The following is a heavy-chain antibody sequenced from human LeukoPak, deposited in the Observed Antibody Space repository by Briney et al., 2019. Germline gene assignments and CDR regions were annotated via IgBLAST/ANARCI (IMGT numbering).Heavy chain of an antibody. CDR3: AKDPRGDYGNGADNWFDP. CDR2: ISWNSGRI. CDR1: GFTFDDYA. V-gene: IGHV3-9*01. Sequence: GGSLRLSCAASGFTFDDYAMHWVRQAPGKGLEWVSGISWNSGRIGYADSVKGRFTISRDNAKNSLYLQMNSLRAEDTAWYYCAKDPRGDYGNGADNWFDPWGQGTLVTVSS. J-gene: IGHJ5*02. D-gene: IGHD4-11*01.